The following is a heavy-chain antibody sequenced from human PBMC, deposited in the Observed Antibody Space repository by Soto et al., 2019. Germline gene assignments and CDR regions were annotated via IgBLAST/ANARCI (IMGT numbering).Heavy chain of an antibody. D-gene: IGHD5-12*01. Sequence: QVQLQESGPGLVKPSQTLSLTCTVSGGSISSGGYYWSWIRQHPGKGLEWIGYIYYSGSTYYNPSLKSRVTISVDTSKNPFSLKLSSGTAADTAVYYCARAPPRGDGYITDAFDIWGQGTMVTVSS. CDR1: GGSISSGGYY. J-gene: IGHJ3*02. CDR2: IYYSGST. CDR3: ARAPPRGDGYITDAFDI. V-gene: IGHV4-31*03.